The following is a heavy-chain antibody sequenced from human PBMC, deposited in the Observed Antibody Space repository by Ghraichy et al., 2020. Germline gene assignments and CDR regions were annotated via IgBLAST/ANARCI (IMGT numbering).Heavy chain of an antibody. J-gene: IGHJ5*02. CDR3: ARGHFVLSRSRFDP. CDR1: GGSFSGYY. V-gene: IGHV4-34*01. D-gene: IGHD3-16*01. CDR2: INHSGST. Sequence: SQTLSLTCAVYGGSFSGYYWSWIRQPPGKGLEWIGEINHSGSTNYNPSLKSRVTISVDTSKNQFSLKLSSVTAADTAVYYCARGHFVLSRSRFDPWGQGTLVTVSS.